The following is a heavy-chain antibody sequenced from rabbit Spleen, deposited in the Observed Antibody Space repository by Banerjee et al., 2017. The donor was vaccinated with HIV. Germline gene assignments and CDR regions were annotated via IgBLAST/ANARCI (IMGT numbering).Heavy chain of an antibody. D-gene: IGHD4-1*01. CDR1: GIDFSSDYY. CDR3: ARDLAGVIGWNFGW. J-gene: IGHJ3*01. V-gene: IGHV1S40*01. CDR2: IYTGSSGST. Sequence: QSLEESGGDLVKPGASLTLTCTASGIDFSSDYYMCWVRQAPGKGLELIACIYTGSSGSTYYARWAKGRFTISKPSSTTVTLQMTSLTAADTATYFCARDLAGVIGWNFGWWGQGTLVTVS.